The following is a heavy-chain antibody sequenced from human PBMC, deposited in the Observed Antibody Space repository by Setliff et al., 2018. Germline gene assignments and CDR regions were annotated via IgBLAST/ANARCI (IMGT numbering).Heavy chain of an antibody. CDR2: INTNTGNP. CDR3: ARASRFGTVKWRGDYYMDV. V-gene: IGHV7-4-1*02. CDR1: GYTFTTYA. D-gene: IGHD3-10*01. Sequence: ASVKVSCKASGYTFTTYAISWMRQAPGQRLEWTGWINTNTGNPSYAQGFTGRFVFSLDTSVSTAYLQISSLKPEDTAVYYCARASRFGTVKWRGDYYMDVWGKGTTVTVSS. J-gene: IGHJ6*03.